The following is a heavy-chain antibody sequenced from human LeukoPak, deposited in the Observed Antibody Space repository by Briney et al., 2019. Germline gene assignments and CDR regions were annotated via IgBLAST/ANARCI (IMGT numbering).Heavy chain of an antibody. V-gene: IGHV3-23*01. CDR3: AKGSSGEYYD. CDR1: GFTFSSDT. CDR2: VTGSGDIT. Sequence: GGSLRLSCVASGFTFSSDTMTWVRQAPGKALEWVSSVTGSGDITSYADPVKGRFTISRDNSKNTLYLQMNSLRAEDTATYYCAKGSSGEYYDWGQGTLVTVSS. D-gene: IGHD3-16*01. J-gene: IGHJ1*01.